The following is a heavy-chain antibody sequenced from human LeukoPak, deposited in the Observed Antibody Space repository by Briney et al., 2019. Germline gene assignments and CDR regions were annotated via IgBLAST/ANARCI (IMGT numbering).Heavy chain of an antibody. CDR3: AKSPYDH. Sequence: GGSLSLSCAASGFTFNSYAMSWVRQAPGKGLEWVSTISGGDNNTYYADSVKGRFTISRDNSKNTVYLQMNSLRAEDTAVYYCAKSPYDHWGQGTLVTVSS. V-gene: IGHV3-23*01. CDR2: ISGGDNNT. CDR1: GFTFNSYA. J-gene: IGHJ4*02.